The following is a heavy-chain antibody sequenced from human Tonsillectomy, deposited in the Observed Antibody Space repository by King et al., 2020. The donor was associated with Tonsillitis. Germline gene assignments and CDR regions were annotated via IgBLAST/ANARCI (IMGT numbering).Heavy chain of an antibody. Sequence: VQLVESGGGLVQPGGSLRLSCAASGFTFSTYNMNWVRQAPGKGLEWVSYIGSSSTPIYYADSVKGRFTISRDNAKNSLYLQMNSLRAEDTAVYYCARDHYRSGSYSADYWGQGTLVTVSS. D-gene: IGHD3-10*01. CDR1: GFTFSTYN. J-gene: IGHJ4*02. CDR3: ARDHYRSGSYSADY. CDR2: IGSSSTPI. V-gene: IGHV3-48*04.